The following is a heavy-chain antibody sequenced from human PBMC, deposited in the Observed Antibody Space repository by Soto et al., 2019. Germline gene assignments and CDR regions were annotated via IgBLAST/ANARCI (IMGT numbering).Heavy chain of an antibody. V-gene: IGHV3-74*01. D-gene: IGHD3-22*01. CDR3: ARAPDYYDSSGYYWYFDL. Sequence: GGSLRLSCAASGFTFSSYWMHWVRQAPGKGLVWVSRINSDGSSTSYADSVKGRFTISRDNAKNTLYLQMNSLRAEDTAVYYCARAPDYYDSSGYYWYFDLWGRGTLVTVSS. CDR2: INSDGSST. CDR1: GFTFSSYW. J-gene: IGHJ2*01.